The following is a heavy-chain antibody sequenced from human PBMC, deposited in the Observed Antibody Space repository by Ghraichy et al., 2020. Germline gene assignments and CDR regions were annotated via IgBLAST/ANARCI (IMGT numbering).Heavy chain of an antibody. J-gene: IGHJ4*02. CDR1: GYTFTSYY. CDR3: ARVILGTMVRGPLAIDY. D-gene: IGHD3-10*01. CDR2: INPSGGRT. V-gene: IGHV1-46*03. Sequence: ASVKVSCKASGYTFTSYYMHWVRQAPGQGLEWMGIINPSGGRTTYAQKFQGRVTMTRDTSTSTVYMELSSLRSEDTAVYYCARVILGTMVRGPLAIDYWGQGTLVTVSS.